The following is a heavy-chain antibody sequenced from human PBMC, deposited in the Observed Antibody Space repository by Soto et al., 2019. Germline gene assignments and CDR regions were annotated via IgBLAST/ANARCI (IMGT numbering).Heavy chain of an antibody. D-gene: IGHD3-3*01. CDR1: GGSISSYY. J-gene: IGHJ6*03. V-gene: IGHV4-59*01. CDR2: IYYSGST. Sequence: SETLSLTCTVSGGSISSYYWSWIRQPPGKGLEWIGYIYYSGSTNYNPSLKSRVTISVDTSKNQFSLKLSSVTAADTAVYYCARGKHVFWSGYYTPDGYYMDVWGKGTTVTVSS. CDR3: ARGKHVFWSGYYTPDGYYMDV.